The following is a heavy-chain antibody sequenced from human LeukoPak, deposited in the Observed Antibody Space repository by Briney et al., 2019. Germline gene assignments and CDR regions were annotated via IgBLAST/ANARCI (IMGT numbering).Heavy chain of an antibody. CDR2: IYYSGST. CDR3: ARAYDSSGYYQN. Sequence: ASETLSLTCTVSGGSISSGDYYWSWIRQPPGKGLEWIGYIYYSGSTYYNPSLKSRVTISVDTSKNQFSLKLSSVTAADTAVYYCARAYDSSGYYQNWGQGTLVTVSS. J-gene: IGHJ4*02. D-gene: IGHD3-22*01. CDR1: GGSISSGDYY. V-gene: IGHV4-30-4*01.